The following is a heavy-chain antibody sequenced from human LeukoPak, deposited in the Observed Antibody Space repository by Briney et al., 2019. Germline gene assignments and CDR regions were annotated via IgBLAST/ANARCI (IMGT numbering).Heavy chain of an antibody. J-gene: IGHJ4*02. CDR1: GFTFSSYA. V-gene: IGHV3-64*01. Sequence: GGSLRLSCAASGFTFSSYAMHWVRQAPGKGLEYVSAISSNGGSTYYANSVKGRFTISRDNSKNTLYLQMGSLRAEDMAVYYCARAVKTYYYDSSGSYYFDYWGQGTLVTVSS. D-gene: IGHD3-22*01. CDR3: ARAVKTYYYDSSGSYYFDY. CDR2: ISSNGGST.